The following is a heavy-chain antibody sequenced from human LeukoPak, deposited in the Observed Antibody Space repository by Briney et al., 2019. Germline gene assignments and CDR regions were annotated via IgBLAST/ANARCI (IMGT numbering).Heavy chain of an antibody. V-gene: IGHV3-9*01. CDR3: AKDGSHEIAVAGDY. J-gene: IGHJ4*02. CDR2: ISWNSGSI. D-gene: IGHD6-19*01. Sequence: TGGSLRLSCAASGFTFDDYAMHWARQAPGKGLEWVSGISWNSGSIGYADSVKGRFTISRDNAKNSLYLQMNSLRAEDTALYYCAKDGSHEIAVAGDYWGQGTLVTVSS. CDR1: GFTFDDYA.